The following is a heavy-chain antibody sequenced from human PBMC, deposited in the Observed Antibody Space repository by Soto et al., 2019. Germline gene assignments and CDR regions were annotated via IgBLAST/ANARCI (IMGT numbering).Heavy chain of an antibody. J-gene: IGHJ2*01. D-gene: IGHD5-12*01. V-gene: IGHV3-13*01. CDR1: GFTLSNYD. CDR2: IDIAGDT. Sequence: EVQLVESGGGLVQPGGSLRLSCAASGFTLSNYDIHWVRQVTGKGLEWVSAIDIAGDTYYPDSVKGRFTISRESAGNSLYLQMNSLPAGDTAVYYCARAARWLQARYFDLWGRGTLVTVSS. CDR3: ARAARWLQARYFDL.